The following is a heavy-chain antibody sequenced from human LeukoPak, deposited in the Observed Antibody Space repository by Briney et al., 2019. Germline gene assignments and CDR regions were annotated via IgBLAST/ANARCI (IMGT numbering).Heavy chain of an antibody. Sequence: SETLSLTCTVSIDSISIYYWSWLPQPPGKGLEGFGYIYYSGRTNYHPSLNSPVTISVDPSKNQFSLKLSSVPAADTAVYYCARGGRLGNWFDPWGQGTLVTVSS. J-gene: IGHJ5*02. CDR2: IYYSGRT. CDR1: IDSISIYY. V-gene: IGHV4-59*01. D-gene: IGHD3-16*01. CDR3: ARGGRLGNWFDP.